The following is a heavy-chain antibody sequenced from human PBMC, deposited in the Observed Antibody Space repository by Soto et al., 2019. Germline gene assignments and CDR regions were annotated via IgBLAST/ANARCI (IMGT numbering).Heavy chain of an antibody. CDR1: GFTFSSYG. V-gene: IGHV3-30*18. CDR2: ISYDGSNK. CDR3: AKGSGSSWYFFVSGFHSGGDY. D-gene: IGHD6-13*01. Sequence: QVQLVESGGGVVQPGRSLRLSCAASGFTFSSYGMHWVRQAPGKGLEWVAVISYDGSNKYYADSVKGRFTISRDNSKNTLYLQMNSLKAEDTAVYYCAKGSGSSWYFFVSGFHSGGDYWGQGTLVTVSS. J-gene: IGHJ4*02.